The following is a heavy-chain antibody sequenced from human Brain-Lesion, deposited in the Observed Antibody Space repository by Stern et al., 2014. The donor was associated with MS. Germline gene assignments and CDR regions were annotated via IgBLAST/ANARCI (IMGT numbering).Heavy chain of an antibody. CDR3: ARGRVVPGFQYYATDV. Sequence: VQLEESGPGLVKPSQTLSLSCTVSGGSISSGGYYWSWIRQPAVKGLEWIGRIFNSGSTSYNPSLKSRVTISIDPSKNHFSLRLNSMTAADTAVYYCARGRVVPGFQYYATDVWGQGTTVIVSS. D-gene: IGHD2-2*01. V-gene: IGHV4-61*02. J-gene: IGHJ6*02. CDR2: IFNSGST. CDR1: GGSISSGGYY.